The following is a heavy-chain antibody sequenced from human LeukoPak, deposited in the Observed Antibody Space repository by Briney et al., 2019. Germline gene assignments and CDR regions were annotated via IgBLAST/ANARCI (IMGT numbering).Heavy chain of an antibody. CDR1: GFTFSIYS. Sequence: PGGSLRLSCAASGFTFSIYSMNWVRQAPGKGLEWTSYISSSSSDINYADSVKGRFTISRDNAKNSLYLQMNSLRDEDTAVYYCARAAVGVTGGDYWGQGTLVTVSS. D-gene: IGHD1-26*01. CDR3: ARAAVGVTGGDY. CDR2: ISSSSSDI. J-gene: IGHJ4*02. V-gene: IGHV3-48*02.